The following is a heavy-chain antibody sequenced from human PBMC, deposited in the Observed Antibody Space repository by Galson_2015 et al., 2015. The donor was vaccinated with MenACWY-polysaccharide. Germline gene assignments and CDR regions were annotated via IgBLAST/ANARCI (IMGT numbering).Heavy chain of an antibody. V-gene: IGHV3-23*01. Sequence: SLRLSCAASGFTFSTYGMSWVRQAPGKGPEWVSAITGSGGSTYYADSVKGRLTISRDSSKNTVYLQMNSLRVEVTAVYYCAKQGSCSVVSCYGWFDPWGQGTLVTVSS. CDR2: ITGSGGST. J-gene: IGHJ5*02. CDR3: AKQGSCSVVSCYGWFDP. D-gene: IGHD2-15*01. CDR1: GFTFSTYG.